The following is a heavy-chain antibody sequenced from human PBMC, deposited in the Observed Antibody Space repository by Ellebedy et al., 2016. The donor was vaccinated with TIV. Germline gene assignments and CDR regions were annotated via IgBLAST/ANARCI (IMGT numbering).Heavy chain of an antibody. CDR2: MSGTATYI. J-gene: IGHJ3*02. CDR3: ARTMLGDHDAFDI. CDR1: GFTFSSYA. D-gene: IGHD3-16*01. V-gene: IGHV3-21*01. Sequence: GESLKISCAVSGFTFSSYAMNWVRQAPGAGLEWVSSMSGTATYIYYADSVKGRFSISRDDAKKSLYLQMDSLTPDDTAVYFCARTMLGDHDAFDIWGQGTMVTVSS.